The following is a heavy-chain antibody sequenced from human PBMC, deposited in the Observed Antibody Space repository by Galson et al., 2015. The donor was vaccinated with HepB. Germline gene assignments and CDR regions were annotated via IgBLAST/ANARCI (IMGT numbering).Heavy chain of an antibody. CDR1: GFTFSDYA. CDR2: ISGGGGGT. Sequence: SLRLSCAASGFTFSDYAMNWVHQTPEKGLEWVSHISGGGGGTYYADSVKGRFTVSRANSRNTLYLQMNSLRAEDTAIYYCAKDAFSYNQVLDPFDLWGQGTMVTVSS. J-gene: IGHJ3*01. V-gene: IGHV3-23*01. D-gene: IGHD3-10*01. CDR3: AKDAFSYNQVLDPFDL.